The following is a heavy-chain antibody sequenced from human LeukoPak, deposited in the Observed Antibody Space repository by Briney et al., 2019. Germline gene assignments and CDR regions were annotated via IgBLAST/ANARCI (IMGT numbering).Heavy chain of an antibody. CDR2: ISYDGSNK. Sequence: GGSLRLSCAASGFTFSSFGMHWVRQAPGKGLEWVAVISYDGSNKYYADSVKGRFTISRDNSKNTLYLQMNSLESEDTAVYYCAKDRRGAVASFDYWGQGTLVTVSS. V-gene: IGHV3-30*18. D-gene: IGHD6-19*01. J-gene: IGHJ4*02. CDR3: AKDRRGAVASFDY. CDR1: GFTFSSFG.